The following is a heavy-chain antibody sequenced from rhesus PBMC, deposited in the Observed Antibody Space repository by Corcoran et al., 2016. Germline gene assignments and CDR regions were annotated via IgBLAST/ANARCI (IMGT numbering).Heavy chain of an antibody. J-gene: IGHJ4*01. CDR3: AKRGIAGTETHFDY. CDR1: GFTFSSYG. Sequence: EVQLVETGGGLVQPGGSLKLSCAASGFTFSSYGMSWVRQAPGKGLEWVSSITSGGGSPYYADSVKGRFPISRDNSKNTLSLQMNSLRAEDTAVYYCAKRGIAGTETHFDYWGQGVLVTVSS. CDR2: ITSGGGSP. V-gene: IGHV3S5*01. D-gene: IGHD1-20*01.